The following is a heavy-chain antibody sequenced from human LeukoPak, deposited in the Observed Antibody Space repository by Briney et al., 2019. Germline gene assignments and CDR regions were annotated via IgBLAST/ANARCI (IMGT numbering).Heavy chain of an antibody. D-gene: IGHD3-10*01. CDR1: GFTFDDYA. V-gene: IGHV3-9*01. J-gene: IGHJ6*02. CDR3: AKGLYYYGSGSYSPHYYYYGMDV. Sequence: GGSLRLSCAASGFTFDDYAMHWVRQAPGKGLEWVSGISWNSGSIGYADSVKGRFTISRDNAKNSLYLQMNSLGAEDTALYYCAKGLYYYGSGSYSPHYYYYGMDVWGQGTTVTVSS. CDR2: ISWNSGSI.